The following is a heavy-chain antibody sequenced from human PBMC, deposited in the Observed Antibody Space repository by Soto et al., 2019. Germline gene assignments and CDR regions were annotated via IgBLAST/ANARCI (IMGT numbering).Heavy chain of an antibody. V-gene: IGHV5-51*01. CDR1: GYSFSTYW. Sequence: GESLKISCTGSGYSFSTYWIAWVRQMPGKGLEWMGIIYPGDSDTRYSPSFQGQVTISADTSTKTAYLQWSSLKASDTAIYFCASSVLVTSTMNYFDLWGQGTLVTVSS. J-gene: IGHJ4*02. CDR2: IYPGDSDT. D-gene: IGHD2-8*02. CDR3: ASSVLVTSTMNYFDL.